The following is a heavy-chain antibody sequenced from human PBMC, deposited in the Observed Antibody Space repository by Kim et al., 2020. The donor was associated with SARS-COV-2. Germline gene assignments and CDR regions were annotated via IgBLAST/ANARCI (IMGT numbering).Heavy chain of an antibody. D-gene: IGHD2-15*01. Sequence: GGSLRLSCAASGFTFSSYAMSWVRQAPGKGLEWVSAISGSGGSTYYADSVKGRFTISRDNSKNTLYLQMNSLRAEDTAVYYCAKHQNERYSRQWTDGRRRYYGMDVWGQGTTVTVSS. CDR1: GFTFSSYA. V-gene: IGHV3-23*01. J-gene: IGHJ6*02. CDR2: ISGSGGST. CDR3: AKHQNERYSRQWTDGRRRYYGMDV.